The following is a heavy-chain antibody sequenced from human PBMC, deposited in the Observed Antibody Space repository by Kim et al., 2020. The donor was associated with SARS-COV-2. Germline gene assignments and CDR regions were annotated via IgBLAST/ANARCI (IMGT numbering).Heavy chain of an antibody. CDR1: GFTFSSYW. V-gene: IGHV3-74*01. CDR3: ARVVASGTIGPDY. D-gene: IGHD6-13*01. CDR2: IRGDGVRT. J-gene: IGHJ4*02. Sequence: GGSLRLSCAASGFTFSSYWMHWVRQAPGKGLVWVSRIRGDGVRTTYADSVKGRFTISRDNAKNTLYLQLSSLRAEDTAVYYCARVVASGTIGPDYWGQGT.